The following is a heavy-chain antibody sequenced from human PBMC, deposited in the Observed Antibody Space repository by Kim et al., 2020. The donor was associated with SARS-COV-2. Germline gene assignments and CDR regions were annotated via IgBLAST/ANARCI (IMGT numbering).Heavy chain of an antibody. CDR3: AREMLHNWFDP. D-gene: IGHD2-15*01. CDR2: IYYRGST. J-gene: IGHJ5*02. V-gene: IGHV4-59*13. CDR1: GGSISSNY. Sequence: SETLSLTCTVSGGSISSNYWSWIRQPPGKGLEWIGYIYYRGSTTYNPSLQSRAIMSIDTSKNQFSLKLSSVTAADTAVYYCAREMLHNWFDPWGQGTLVT.